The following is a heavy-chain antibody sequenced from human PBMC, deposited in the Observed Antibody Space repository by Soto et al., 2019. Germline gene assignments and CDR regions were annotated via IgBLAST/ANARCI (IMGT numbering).Heavy chain of an antibody. Sequence: GGSLRLSCAAPGFTFTSFAVSWVRQAPGKGLEWVSGISATGGSTYYADSVKGRFTFSRDNSKNTLYLQMNSLRAEDTAVYYCAKGFIRDCGGDCTVDTWGQGTLVTVSS. CDR2: ISATGGST. V-gene: IGHV3-23*01. J-gene: IGHJ5*02. CDR3: AKGFIRDCGGDCTVDT. CDR1: GFTFTSFA. D-gene: IGHD2-21*02.